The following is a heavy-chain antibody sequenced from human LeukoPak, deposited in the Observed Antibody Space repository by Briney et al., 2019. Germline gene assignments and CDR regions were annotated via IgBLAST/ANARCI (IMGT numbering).Heavy chain of an antibody. CDR2: MGSNGNT. D-gene: IGHD1-26*01. CDR3: AKHKAVGATSEYFDY. Sequence: SETLSLTCTVSGGSISSYYWSWIRQPPGKGLEWIASMGSNGNTYYNASLKSRVTISIDTSKNQFSLKVTSVTAADTAVYYCAKHKAVGATSEYFDYWGQGTLVTVSS. CDR1: GGSISSYY. V-gene: IGHV4-59*05. J-gene: IGHJ4*02.